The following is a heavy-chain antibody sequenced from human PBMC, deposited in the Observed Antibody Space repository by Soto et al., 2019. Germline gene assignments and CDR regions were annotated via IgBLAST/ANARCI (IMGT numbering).Heavy chain of an antibody. CDR3: ARDPLSTDYYYYMDV. CDR2: IWYDGSNK. Sequence: QVRLVESGGGVVQPGRSLRLSCAASGFTFSSYGMHWVRQAPGKGLEWVAVIWYDGSNKYYADSVKGRFTISRDNSKNTLYLQMNSLRAEDTAVYYCARDPLSTDYYYYMDVWGKGTTVTVSS. D-gene: IGHD4-17*01. V-gene: IGHV3-33*01. J-gene: IGHJ6*03. CDR1: GFTFSSYG.